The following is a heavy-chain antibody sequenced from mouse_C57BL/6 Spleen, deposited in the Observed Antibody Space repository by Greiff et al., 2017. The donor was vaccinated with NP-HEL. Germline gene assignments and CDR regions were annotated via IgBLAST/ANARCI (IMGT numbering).Heavy chain of an antibody. CDR3: ASGYYGNYDGFGY. CDR1: GYAFSSSW. D-gene: IGHD2-1*01. CDR2: IYPGDGDT. J-gene: IGHJ2*01. Sequence: QVQLQQSGPELVKPGASVKISCKASGYAFSSSWMNWVKQRPGKGLEWIGRIYPGDGDTNYNGKFKGKATLTADKSSSTAYMQLSSLTSEDSAVYFCASGYYGNYDGFGYWGQGTTLTVSS. V-gene: IGHV1-82*01.